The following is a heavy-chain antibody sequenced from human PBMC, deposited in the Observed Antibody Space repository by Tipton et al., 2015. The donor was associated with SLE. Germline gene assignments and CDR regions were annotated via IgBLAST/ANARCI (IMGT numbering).Heavy chain of an antibody. Sequence: SGFTFSSYGMHWVRQAPGKGLEWVAVIWYDVSNKYYADSVKGRFTISRDNSKNTQYLQMNSLRAEDTAVYYCAIGVNDYSTTANYFDYWGQGTLVTFYS. D-gene: IGHD4-11*01. J-gene: IGHJ4*02. CDR3: AIGVNDYSTTANYFDY. CDR2: IWYDVSNK. CDR1: GFTFSSYG. V-gene: IGHV3-33*01.